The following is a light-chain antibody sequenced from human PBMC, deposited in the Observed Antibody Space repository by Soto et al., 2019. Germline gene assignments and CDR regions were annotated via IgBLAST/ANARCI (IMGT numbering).Light chain of an antibody. CDR1: QSISTW. CDR2: KAS. J-gene: IGKJ2*01. CDR3: QQYNGSPHT. V-gene: IGKV1-5*03. Sequence: DIQMTQSPSTLSASVGDRVTITCRASQSISTWLAWYQQKPGKAPKLLIYKASSLRNGVPSRFSGSGSGTEFTLTIYSLQPDDFASYYRQQYNGSPHTFGQGTKLEIK.